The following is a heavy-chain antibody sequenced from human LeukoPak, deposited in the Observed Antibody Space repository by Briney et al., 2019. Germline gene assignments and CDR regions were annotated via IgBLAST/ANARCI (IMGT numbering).Heavy chain of an antibody. CDR2: IKSKTDGGTT. V-gene: IGHV3-15*01. CDR1: GFTFSNAW. Sequence: GGSLRLSCVASGFTFSNAWMSWVRQAPGKGLEWVGRIKSKTDGGTTDYAAPVKGRFTISRDDSKNTLYLQMNSLKTEDTAVYYCTTAYLTMVRGVPYYYYGMDAWGQGTTVTVSS. J-gene: IGHJ6*02. D-gene: IGHD3-10*01. CDR3: TTAYLTMVRGVPYYYYGMDA.